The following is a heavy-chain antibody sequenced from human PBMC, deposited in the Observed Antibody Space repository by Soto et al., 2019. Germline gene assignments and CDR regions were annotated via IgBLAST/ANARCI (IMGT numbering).Heavy chain of an antibody. D-gene: IGHD3-22*01. CDR3: ARDQLYYNDVSGRPLNAFDV. J-gene: IGHJ3*01. Sequence: GGSLSLSCAASGFPFRNYCMNWVRQAPGKGLEWVSYIGLGSSTKYYADSVEGRFTISRDNAKNSLYLQMNSLRAEDTAVYYCARDQLYYNDVSGRPLNAFDVWGQGTMVTVSS. CDR1: GFPFRNYC. V-gene: IGHV3-48*01. CDR2: IGLGSSTK.